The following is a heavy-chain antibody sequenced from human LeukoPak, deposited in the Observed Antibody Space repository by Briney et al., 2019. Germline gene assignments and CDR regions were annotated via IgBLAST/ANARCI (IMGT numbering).Heavy chain of an antibody. V-gene: IGHV1-2*02. CDR1: GYTFTGYY. D-gene: IGHD3-22*01. CDR2: INPNSGGT. J-gene: IGHJ4*02. Sequence: ASVKVSCKASGYTFTGYYMHWVRQAPGQGLEWMGWINPNSGGTNYAQKFQGRVTMTRDTSISTAYMELSRLRSDDTAVYYCARDWGYYDSSGYYDYWGQGTLVTVSS. CDR3: ARDWGYYDSSGYYDY.